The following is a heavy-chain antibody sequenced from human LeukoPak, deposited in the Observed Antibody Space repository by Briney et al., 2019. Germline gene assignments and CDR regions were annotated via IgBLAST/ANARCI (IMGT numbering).Heavy chain of an antibody. D-gene: IGHD3-22*01. J-gene: IGHJ4*02. CDR3: ARERYYDSSGYYDY. CDR1: GGTFSSYA. Sequence: ASVKVSCKASGGTFSSYAISWVRQAPGQGLEWMGGIIPIFGTANYAQKFQGRVTITADKSTSTAYMELSSLRSEDTAVYYCARERYYDSSGYYDYWGQGTLVTISS. CDR2: IIPIFGTA. V-gene: IGHV1-69*06.